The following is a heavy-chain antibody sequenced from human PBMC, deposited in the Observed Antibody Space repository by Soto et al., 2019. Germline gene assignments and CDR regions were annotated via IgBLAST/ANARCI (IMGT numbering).Heavy chain of an antibody. V-gene: IGHV3-66*01. CDR2: IYSGGTT. Sequence: APGKGLEWVSIIYSGGTTYYADSVKGRFTISRDNSKNTLYLQMNSLRAEDTAVYYCTSSGWSFDYWGQGTLVTVSS. J-gene: IGHJ4*02. D-gene: IGHD6-19*01. CDR3: TSSGWSFDY.